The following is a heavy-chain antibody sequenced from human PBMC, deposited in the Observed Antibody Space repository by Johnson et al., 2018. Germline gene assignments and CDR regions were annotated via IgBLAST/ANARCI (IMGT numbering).Heavy chain of an antibody. CDR2: ISWNSGGV. CDR3: AKDMGPMMVPGAFDI. V-gene: IGHV3-9*01. Sequence: VQLVQSGGGLVQPGRSLRLSCAASGFTFDDYVMHWVRQVPGKGLEWVSGISWNSGGVGYADSVKGRFTISRANAKNSLYLQMNSLRAEATALFYCAKDMGPMMVPGAFDIWGQGTMVTVSS. J-gene: IGHJ3*02. D-gene: IGHD2-15*01. CDR1: GFTFDDYV.